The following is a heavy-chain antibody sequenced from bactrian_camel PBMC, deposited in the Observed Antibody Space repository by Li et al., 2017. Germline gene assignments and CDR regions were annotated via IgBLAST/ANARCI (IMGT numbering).Heavy chain of an antibody. CDR1: VYTYSSRC. V-gene: IGHV3S40*01. CDR3: ATDLVGGSWFPDRSFGY. D-gene: IGHD6*01. Sequence: DVQLVESGGGSVQAGGSLRLSCVVSVYTYSSRCIGWFRQAPGQGLEWVAGIGSSGGPLEYADSVKGRFTISRDNAKNTLYLQLNSLKTEDTALYYCATDLVGGSWFPDRSFGYWGQGTQVTVS. J-gene: IGHJ6*01. CDR2: IGSSGGPL.